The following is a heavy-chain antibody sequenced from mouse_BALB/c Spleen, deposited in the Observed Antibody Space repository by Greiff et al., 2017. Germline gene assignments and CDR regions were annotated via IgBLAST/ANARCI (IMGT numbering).Heavy chain of an antibody. V-gene: IGHV5-17*02. CDR3: ASHYFDY. CDR1: GFTFSSFG. CDR2: ISSGSSTI. J-gene: IGHJ2*01. Sequence: DVHLVESGGGLVQPGGSRKLSCAASGFTFSSFGMHWVRQAPEKGLEWVAYISSGSSTIYYADTVKGRFTISRDNPKNTLFLQMTSLRSEDTAMYYCASHYFDYWGQGTTLTVSS.